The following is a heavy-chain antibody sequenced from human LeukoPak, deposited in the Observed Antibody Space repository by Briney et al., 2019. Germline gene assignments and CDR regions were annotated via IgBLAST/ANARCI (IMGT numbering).Heavy chain of an antibody. Sequence: GGSLRLSCVASGFTFSSYAMHWVRQAPGKGLEWVAVISYDGSNKYYADSVKGRFTISRDNSKNTLYLQMNSLRAEDTAVYYCARSGYSSGWYESDAFDIWGQGTMVTVSS. CDR3: ARSGYSSGWYESDAFDI. D-gene: IGHD6-19*01. CDR1: GFTFSSYA. J-gene: IGHJ3*02. CDR2: ISYDGSNK. V-gene: IGHV3-30-3*01.